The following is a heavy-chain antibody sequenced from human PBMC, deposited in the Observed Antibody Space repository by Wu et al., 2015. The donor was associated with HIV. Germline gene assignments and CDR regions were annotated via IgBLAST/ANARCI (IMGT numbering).Heavy chain of an antibody. CDR3: ARSDGLVDGGNSGYDY. CDR2: IISIFGTT. CDR1: GGTFSTYA. D-gene: IGHD4-23*01. V-gene: IGHV1-69*13. J-gene: IGHJ4*02. Sequence: QVQLVQSGAEVKKPGSSVKVSCKVSGGTFSTYAISWVRQAPGQGLEWMGRIISIFGTTNYAQKFQGRVTITADESTSTAHMELTSLRSEDTAVYYCARSDGLVDGGNSGYDYWGQGTLVIVSS.